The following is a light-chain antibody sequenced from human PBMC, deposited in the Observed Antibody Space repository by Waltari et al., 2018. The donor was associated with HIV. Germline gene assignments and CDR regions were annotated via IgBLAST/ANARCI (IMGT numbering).Light chain of an antibody. J-gene: IGLJ3*02. CDR2: DVS. Sequence: QSALTQPRSVSGSPGQSVTISCTGTRGDLGNYNFFSWYQHHPGTAPKLVIYDVSKRPSGVPDRFSGSKSANTASLTISGLRAEDEADYYCCAYAGGWVFGGGTEVTVL. V-gene: IGLV2-11*01. CDR1: RGDLGNYNF. CDR3: CAYAGGWV.